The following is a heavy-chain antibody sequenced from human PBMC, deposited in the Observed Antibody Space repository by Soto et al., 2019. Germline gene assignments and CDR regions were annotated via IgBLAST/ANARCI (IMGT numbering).Heavy chain of an antibody. Sequence: LRLSCAASGFTFNNYAMTWVRQAPGEGLEWVSGIGGSGSGAYYADSVKGRFTISRDNSKNTLYLQMNSLRAEDTAVYYCTKLRGGTCYSGIDYWGQGTLVTVSS. D-gene: IGHD2-15*01. CDR1: GFTFNNYA. CDR3: TKLRGGTCYSGIDY. CDR2: IGGSGSGA. J-gene: IGHJ4*02. V-gene: IGHV3-23*01.